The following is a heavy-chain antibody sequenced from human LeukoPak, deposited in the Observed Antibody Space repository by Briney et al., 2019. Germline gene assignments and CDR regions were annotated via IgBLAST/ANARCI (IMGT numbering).Heavy chain of an antibody. V-gene: IGHV1-46*01. CDR1: GYTCTSYY. CDR2: INPSGGST. J-gene: IGHJ3*02. CDR3: ARDFPSSSWNAFDI. Sequence: GASVKVSCKASGYTCTSYYMHWVRQAPGQGLEWMGIINPSGGSTSYAQKFQCRVTMTRDTSTRTVYLELSSLRSEDTAVYYCARDFPSSSWNAFDIWGQGTMVTVSS. D-gene: IGHD6-13*01.